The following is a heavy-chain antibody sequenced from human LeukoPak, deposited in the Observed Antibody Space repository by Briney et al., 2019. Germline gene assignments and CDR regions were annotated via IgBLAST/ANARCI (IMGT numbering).Heavy chain of an antibody. CDR2: ISGSGGST. CDR3: AKGTTTLVVTKIDY. D-gene: IGHD4-23*01. Sequence: GGSLRLSCAASGFTFSTYAMSWVRPAPGKGLEGASVISGSGGSTYYADSVKGRFTISRDNSKNTLYLQMNSLRAEDTAVYYCAKGTTTLVVTKIDYWGQGTLVTVSS. CDR1: GFTFSTYA. J-gene: IGHJ4*02. V-gene: IGHV3-23*01.